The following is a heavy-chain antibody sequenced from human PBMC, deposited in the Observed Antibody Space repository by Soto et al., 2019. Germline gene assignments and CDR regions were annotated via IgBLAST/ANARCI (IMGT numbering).Heavy chain of an antibody. J-gene: IGHJ6*02. CDR1: GFTFSSYG. CDR3: AKDTDAAGLDGMDV. V-gene: IGHV3-30*18. Sequence: QVQLVESGGGVVQPGRSLRLSCAASGFTFSSYGMHWVRQAPGKGMEWAAVISYDGSNKYYADSVKGRFTISRDNSKNTLYLQMNSLRAEDTAVYYCAKDTDAAGLDGMDVWGQGTTVTVSS. CDR2: ISYDGSNK. D-gene: IGHD6-13*01.